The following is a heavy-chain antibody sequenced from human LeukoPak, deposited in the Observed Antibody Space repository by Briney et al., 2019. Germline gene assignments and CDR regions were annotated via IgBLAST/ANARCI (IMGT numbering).Heavy chain of an antibody. J-gene: IGHJ6*03. CDR2: INPNSGGT. D-gene: IGHD6-13*01. V-gene: IGHV1-2*02. CDR1: GYTFTGYY. Sequence: AASVKVSCKASGYTFTGYYMHWVRQAPGQGLEWMGWINPNSGGTNYAQKFQGRVTMTRDTSISTAYMELSRLRSDDTAVYYCARDAIAAAGTQLPYYYYYMDVWGKGATVTTSS. CDR3: ARDAIAAAGTQLPYYYYYMDV.